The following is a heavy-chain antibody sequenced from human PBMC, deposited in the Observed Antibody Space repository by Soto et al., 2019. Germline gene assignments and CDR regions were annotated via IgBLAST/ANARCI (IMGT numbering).Heavy chain of an antibody. V-gene: IGHV1-18*04. J-gene: IGHJ6*02. CDR1: GYTFTSYG. CDR2: ISAYNGNT. D-gene: IGHD6-6*01. CDR3: ARDWAARNYDYYGMDV. Sequence: ASVKVSCKASGYTFTSYGISWVRQAPGQGLEWMGWISAYNGNTNYAQKLQGRVTMTTDTSTSTAYMELRSLRSDDTAVYYCARDWAARNYDYYGMDVWGQGTTVTVSS.